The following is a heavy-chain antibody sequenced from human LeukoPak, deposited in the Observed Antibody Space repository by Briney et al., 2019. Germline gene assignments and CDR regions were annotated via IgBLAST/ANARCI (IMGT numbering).Heavy chain of an antibody. Sequence: SQTLSLTCTVSGGSISSGGHYWGWIRQQPGKGLEWIGYIYYRGTTYYNPSLKSRVSISLDTSKNQVSLKLTSVTAADTAVYYCARGADYGGNSVPFDYWGQGTLVTVSS. CDR1: GGSISSGGHY. D-gene: IGHD4-23*01. J-gene: IGHJ4*02. CDR2: IYYRGTT. CDR3: ARGADYGGNSVPFDY. V-gene: IGHV4-31*03.